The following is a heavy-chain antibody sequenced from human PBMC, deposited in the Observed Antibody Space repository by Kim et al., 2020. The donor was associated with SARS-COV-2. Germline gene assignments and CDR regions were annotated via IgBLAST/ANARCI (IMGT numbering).Heavy chain of an antibody. CDR1: GGTFSSYT. D-gene: IGHD6-13*01. CDR3: ARDPGIAAAGTFRY. V-gene: IGHV1-69*04. CDR2: IIPILGIA. Sequence: SVKVSCKASGGTFSSYTISWVRQAPGQGLEWMGRIIPILGIANYAQKFQGRVTITADKSTSTAYMELSSLRSEDTAVYYCARDPGIAAAGTFRYWGQGTLVTVSS. J-gene: IGHJ4*02.